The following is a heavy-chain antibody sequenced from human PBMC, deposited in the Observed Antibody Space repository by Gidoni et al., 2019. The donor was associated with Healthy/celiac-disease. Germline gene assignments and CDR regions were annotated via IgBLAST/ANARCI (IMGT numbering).Heavy chain of an antibody. V-gene: IGHV4-59*08. J-gene: IGHJ4*02. Sequence: QVQLQESGPGLVKPSETLSLTCTVSGGSISSYYWSWIRQPPGKGLEWIGYIYYSGSTNYNPSLKSRVTISVDTSKNQFSLKLSSVTAADTAVYYCARGFQRGSSHFDYWGQGTLVTVSS. CDR2: IYYSGST. D-gene: IGHD6-6*01. CDR3: ARGFQRGSSHFDY. CDR1: GGSISSYY.